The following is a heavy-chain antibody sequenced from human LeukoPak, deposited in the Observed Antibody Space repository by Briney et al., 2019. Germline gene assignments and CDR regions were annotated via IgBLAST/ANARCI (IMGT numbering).Heavy chain of an antibody. CDR2: INSDGTII. V-gene: IGHV3-74*01. CDR1: GFTFSTYW. D-gene: IGHD1-26*01. Sequence: PGGSLRLSCAASGFTFSTYWMHWVRQAPGKGLVWVSRINSDGTIINYADSVKGRFTISRDNARNTLYLEMNSLRADDTALYYCGRAILGQWDSWGQGTLVTVSS. CDR3: GRAILGQWDS. J-gene: IGHJ4*02.